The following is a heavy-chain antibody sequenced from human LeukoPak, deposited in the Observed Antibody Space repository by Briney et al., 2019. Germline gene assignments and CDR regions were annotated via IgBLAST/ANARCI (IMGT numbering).Heavy chain of an antibody. CDR2: IYSGGST. CDR3: ARVTLSEYNWFDP. J-gene: IGHJ5*02. V-gene: IGHV3-66*01. D-gene: IGHD2-15*01. Sequence: GGSLRLSCAASGFTFSSYSMNWVRQAPGKGLEWVSVIYSGGSTYYADSVKGRFTISRDNSKNTLYLQMNSLRAEDTAVYYCARVTLSEYNWFDPWGQGTLVTVSS. CDR1: GFTFSSYS.